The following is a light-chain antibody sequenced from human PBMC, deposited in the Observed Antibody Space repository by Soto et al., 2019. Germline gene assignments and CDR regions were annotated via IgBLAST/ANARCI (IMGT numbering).Light chain of an antibody. CDR1: QPVSSNF. CDR2: GVS. Sequence: VFVQSTGTLSLSPGESAALSCRASQPVSSNFLAWYQQKPGQAPRLLIYGVSSRAYGIPDRFFGGGSGTDFTLTINGLEPEDFAVYFCQQYANPPIAFCQGTRLEIK. CDR3: QQYANPPIA. V-gene: IGKV3-20*01. J-gene: IGKJ5*01.